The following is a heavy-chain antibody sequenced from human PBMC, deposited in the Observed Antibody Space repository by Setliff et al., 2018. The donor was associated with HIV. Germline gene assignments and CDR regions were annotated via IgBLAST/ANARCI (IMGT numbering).Heavy chain of an antibody. D-gene: IGHD3-10*01. V-gene: IGHV3-48*01. CDR1: GFTFSTHN. CDR3: ARDFGDPRWDFDY. Sequence: HPGGSLRLSCAASGFTFSTHNMNWVRQAPGKGLEWVSYITTGGSTIYYADSVRGRFTISRDNAKNSLFLEMNSLRVEDTAVYYCARDFGDPRWDFDYWGQGTLVTAPQ. J-gene: IGHJ4*02. CDR2: ITTGGSTI.